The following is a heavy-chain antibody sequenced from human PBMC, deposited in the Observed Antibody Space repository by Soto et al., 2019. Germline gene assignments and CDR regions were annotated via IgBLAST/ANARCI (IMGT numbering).Heavy chain of an antibody. V-gene: IGHV1-3*01. Sequence: ASVKVSCKASGYTFTSYAMHWVRQAPGQRLEWMGWINAGNGNTKYSQKFQGRVTITRDTSASTAYMELSSLRSEDTAVYYCAVDCSGGSCYFLAPYFDYWGQGTLVTVSS. J-gene: IGHJ4*02. CDR2: INAGNGNT. D-gene: IGHD2-15*01. CDR3: AVDCSGGSCYFLAPYFDY. CDR1: GYTFTSYA.